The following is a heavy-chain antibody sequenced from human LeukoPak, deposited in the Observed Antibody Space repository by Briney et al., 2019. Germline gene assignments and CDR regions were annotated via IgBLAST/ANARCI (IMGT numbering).Heavy chain of an antibody. J-gene: IGHJ4*02. CDR2: INHSGST. Sequence: SETLSLTCTVSGGSLKSYYWSWIRQPPGKGLEWIGEINHSGSTNYNPSLKSRVTISVDTSKNQFSLKLSSVTAADTAVYYCASRRYDYVWGSYRPIDYWGQGTLVTVSS. CDR3: ASRRYDYVWGSYRPIDY. CDR1: GGSLKSYY. V-gene: IGHV4-34*01. D-gene: IGHD3-16*02.